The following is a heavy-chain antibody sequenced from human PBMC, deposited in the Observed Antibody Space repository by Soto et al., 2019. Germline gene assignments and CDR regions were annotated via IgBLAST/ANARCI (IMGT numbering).Heavy chain of an antibody. CDR3: ARGQRFSDWFDP. CDR1: GGSMSSYY. CDR2: VYSSGGT. J-gene: IGHJ5*02. D-gene: IGHD3-3*01. V-gene: IGHV4-4*07. Sequence: SETLSLTCTVSGGSMSSYYWTWIRQPAGKGLEWIGRVYSSGGTHYNPSLKSRVTISLDTSKNQFSLRLLPVTDADTAVYYCARGQRFSDWFDPWGQGTLVTVSS.